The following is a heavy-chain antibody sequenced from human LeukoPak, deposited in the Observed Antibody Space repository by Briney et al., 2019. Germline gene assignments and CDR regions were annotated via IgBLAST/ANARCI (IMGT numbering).Heavy chain of an antibody. D-gene: IGHD5-18*01. J-gene: IGHJ4*02. CDR3: AKETGSGYSYGPLDY. CDR1: GFTFSSYG. V-gene: IGHV3-23*01. CDR2: ISGSGGST. Sequence: GGTLRLSCAASGFTFSSYGMSWVRQAPGKGLEWVSAISGSGGSTYYADSVKGRFTISRDNSKNTLYLQMNSLRAEDTAVYYCAKETGSGYSYGPLDYWGQGTLVTVSS.